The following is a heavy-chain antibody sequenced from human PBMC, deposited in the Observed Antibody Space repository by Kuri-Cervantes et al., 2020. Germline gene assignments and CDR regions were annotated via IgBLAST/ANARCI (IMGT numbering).Heavy chain of an antibody. J-gene: IGHJ4*02. CDR3: ARPSPGFRVSGDYFDS. D-gene: IGHD2-15*01. CDR2: ISYDGSNK. CDR1: GFTFSSYA. V-gene: IGHV3-30*04. Sequence: GGSLRPSCAASGFTFSSYAMHWVRQAPGKGLGWVAVISYDGSNKYYADSVKGRFTISRDNSKNTLYLQMNSLRAEDTAVYYCARPSPGFRVSGDYFDSWGQGTLVTVSS.